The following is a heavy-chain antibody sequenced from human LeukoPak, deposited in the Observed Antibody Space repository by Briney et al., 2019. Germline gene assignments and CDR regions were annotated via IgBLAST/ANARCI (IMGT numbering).Heavy chain of an antibody. V-gene: IGHV4-39*07. CDR1: GGSISSSSYY. D-gene: IGHD3-10*01. CDR2: IYYSGST. CDR3: AKGSMVRGVREGLYFDY. Sequence: SETLSLTCTVSGGSISSSSYYWGWIRQPPGKGLEWIGSIYYSGSTYYNPSLKSRVTISVDTSKNQFSLKLSSVTAADTAVYYCAKGSMVRGVREGLYFDYWGQGTLVTVSS. J-gene: IGHJ4*02.